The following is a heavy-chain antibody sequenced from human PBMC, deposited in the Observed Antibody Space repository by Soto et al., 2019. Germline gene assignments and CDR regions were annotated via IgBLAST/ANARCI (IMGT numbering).Heavy chain of an antibody. CDR1: GYTFTGYY. D-gene: IGHD1-1*01. V-gene: IGHV1-2*04. CDR3: ARGAGTAAGWLDP. J-gene: IGHJ5*02. CDR2: INPNSGGT. Sequence: QAQLVQSGAEVKKPGASVKVSCKASGYTFTGYYMHWVRQVPGQGPERMGWINPNSGGTNYAQKFQVWVTMTRDPSITTVYMELGRLKSDDAADAAGYYCARGAGTAAGWLDPWGQGTLVSVSS.